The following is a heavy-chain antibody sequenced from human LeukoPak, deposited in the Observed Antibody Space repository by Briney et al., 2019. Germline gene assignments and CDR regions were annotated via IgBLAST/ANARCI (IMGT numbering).Heavy chain of an antibody. CDR2: FYYSRNT. Sequence: SETLSLTCTVSGDSISSSDNYWGWIRPPPGKGLEWIGSFYYSRNTYYNPSLKSRVTISVDTSKNQLSLTLTSVSAADTAVYYCARHPHYYYDNSARWGQGTLVTVSS. CDR1: GDSISSSDNY. D-gene: IGHD3-22*01. J-gene: IGHJ4*02. V-gene: IGHV4-39*01. CDR3: ARHPHYYYDNSAR.